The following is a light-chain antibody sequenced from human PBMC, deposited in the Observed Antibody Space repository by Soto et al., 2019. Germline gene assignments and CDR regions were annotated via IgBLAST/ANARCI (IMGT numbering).Light chain of an antibody. J-gene: IGLJ3*02. V-gene: IGLV1-44*01. Sequence: QSVLTQPPSASGTPGQSVTISCSGSRSNIGSNSVSWYQQLPGTAPKLLIFSNNHRPSGVPDRFSGSKSGTSASLAISVIQSEDEADYYCAAWDDSLNGRMVFGGGTKVTVL. CDR2: SNN. CDR3: AAWDDSLNGRMV. CDR1: RSNIGSNS.